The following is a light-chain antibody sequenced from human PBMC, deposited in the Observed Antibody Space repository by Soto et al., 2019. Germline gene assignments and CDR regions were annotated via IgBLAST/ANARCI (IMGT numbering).Light chain of an antibody. J-gene: IGKJ1*01. CDR3: QQYNSWT. Sequence: DIQMTQSPSSLSESVGDRVTITCRASQIISSYLNWYQQKPGKAPKLLIYAASSLQSGVPSRFSGSGSGTEFTLTISSLQPDDFATYYCQQYNSWTFGQGTKVDIK. V-gene: IGKV1-39*01. CDR1: QIISSY. CDR2: AAS.